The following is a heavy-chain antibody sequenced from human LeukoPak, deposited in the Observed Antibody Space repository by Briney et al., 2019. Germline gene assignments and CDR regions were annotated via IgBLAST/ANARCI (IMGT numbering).Heavy chain of an antibody. V-gene: IGHV3-23*01. CDR2: ISGSGGST. CDR3: AKPIVLMVYAIDNY. D-gene: IGHD2-8*01. CDR1: GFTFSSYA. Sequence: PGGSLRLSCAASGFTFSSYAMSWVRQAPGEGLEWVSAISGSGGSTYYADSVKGRFTISRDNSKNTLYLQMNSLRAEDTAVYYCAKPIVLMVYAIDNYWGQGTLVTVSS. J-gene: IGHJ4*02.